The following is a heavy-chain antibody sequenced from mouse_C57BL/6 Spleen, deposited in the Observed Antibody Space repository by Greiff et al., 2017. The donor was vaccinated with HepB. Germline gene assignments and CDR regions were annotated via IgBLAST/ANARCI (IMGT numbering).Heavy chain of an antibody. D-gene: IGHD1-1*01. J-gene: IGHJ2*01. CDR1: GYTFTSYW. V-gene: IGHV1-59*01. Sequence: VQLQQPGAELVRPGTSVKLSCKASGYTFTSYWMHWVKQRPGQGLEWIGVIDPSDSYTNYNQKFKGKATLTVDTSSSTAYMQLSSLTSEDSAVYYCARGITTNFDYWGQGTTLTVSS. CDR3: ARGITTNFDY. CDR2: IDPSDSYT.